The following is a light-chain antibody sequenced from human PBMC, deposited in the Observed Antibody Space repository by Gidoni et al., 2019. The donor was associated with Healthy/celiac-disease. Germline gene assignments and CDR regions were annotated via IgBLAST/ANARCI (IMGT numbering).Light chain of an antibody. CDR1: QDISNY. Sequence: DIQMTQYPSSLSASVGDRVTITCQASQDISNYLNWYQQKPGKAPKLLIYDASNLETGVPSRFSGSGSGTDFTFTISSLQPEDIATYYCQQGSTFGQGTRLEIK. V-gene: IGKV1-33*01. CDR2: DAS. CDR3: QQGST. J-gene: IGKJ5*01.